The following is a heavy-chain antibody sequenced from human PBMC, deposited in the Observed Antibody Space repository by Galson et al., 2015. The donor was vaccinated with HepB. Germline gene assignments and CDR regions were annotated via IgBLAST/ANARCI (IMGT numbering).Heavy chain of an antibody. Sequence: SVKVSCKASGYTFTSYAMHWVRQAPGQRLEWMGWINAGNGNTKYSQKFQGRVTITRDTSASTAYMELSSLRSEGTAVYYCARGMWLRVSWFDPWGQGTLVTVSS. CDR1: GYTFTSYA. CDR2: INAGNGNT. CDR3: ARGMWLRVSWFDP. D-gene: IGHD5-12*01. J-gene: IGHJ5*02. V-gene: IGHV1-3*01.